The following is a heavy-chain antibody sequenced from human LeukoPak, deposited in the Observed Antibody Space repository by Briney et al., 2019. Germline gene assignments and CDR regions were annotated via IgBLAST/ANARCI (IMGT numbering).Heavy chain of an antibody. CDR3: ARVPFTFAFDI. CDR2: IGAGGTFT. Sequence: GGSLRLSCTASGFTFSSYAMNWVRQAPGKGLEWVSGIGAGGTFTYYADSVKGRFTISRDNAKNTLYLQMNSLRAEDTAVYYCARVPFTFAFDIWGQGTMVTVSS. CDR1: GFTFSSYA. J-gene: IGHJ3*02. V-gene: IGHV3-23*01.